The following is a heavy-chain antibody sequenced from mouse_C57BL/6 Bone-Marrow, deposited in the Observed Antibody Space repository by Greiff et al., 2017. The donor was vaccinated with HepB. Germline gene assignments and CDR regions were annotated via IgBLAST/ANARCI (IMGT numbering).Heavy chain of an antibody. D-gene: IGHD2-10*02. J-gene: IGHJ1*03. CDR3: ARGYGNWYFDV. V-gene: IGHV5-17*01. CDR1: GFTFSDYG. Sequence: EVKLVESGGGLVKPGGSLKLSCAASGFTFSDYGIHWVRQAPEKGLEWVAYISSGSSTIYYADTVKGRFTISRDNAKNTLFLQMTSLRSEDTAMYYCARGYGNWYFDVWGTGTTVTVSS. CDR2: ISSGSSTI.